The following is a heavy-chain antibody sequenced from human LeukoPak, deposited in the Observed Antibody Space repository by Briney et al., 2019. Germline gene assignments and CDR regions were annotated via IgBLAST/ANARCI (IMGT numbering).Heavy chain of an antibody. V-gene: IGHV3-23*01. Sequence: PGGCLRLSCAASGLTFNVARTNWVREAPGKGLEWVSSVDGGGSGRTHYAESVKGRFTISRDNSKNMLYLQMNSLRAEDTAVYFCAKYRAYYLDYWGQGALVTVSS. CDR1: GLTFNVAR. CDR3: AKYRAYYLDY. J-gene: IGHJ4*02. D-gene: IGHD4-11*01. CDR2: VDGGGSGRT.